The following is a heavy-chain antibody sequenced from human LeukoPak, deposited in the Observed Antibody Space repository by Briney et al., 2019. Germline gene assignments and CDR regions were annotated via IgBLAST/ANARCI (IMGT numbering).Heavy chain of an antibody. D-gene: IGHD6-6*01. CDR3: AKDSGYSSSSDFDY. CDR2: ISWNSGSI. CDR1: GFTFDDYA. Sequence: PGRSLRLPCAASGFTFDDYAMHWVRQAPGKGLEWVSGISWNSGSIGYADSVKGRFTISRDNAKNSLYLQMNSLRAEDTALYYCAKDSGYSSSSDFDYWGQGTLVTASS. V-gene: IGHV3-9*01. J-gene: IGHJ4*02.